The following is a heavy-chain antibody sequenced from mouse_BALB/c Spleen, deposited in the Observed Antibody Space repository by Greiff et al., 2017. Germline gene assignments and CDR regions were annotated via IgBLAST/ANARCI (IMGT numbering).Heavy chain of an antibody. D-gene: IGHD2-2*01. CDR1: GFTFSSYY. J-gene: IGHJ3*01. CDR3: ARHGGYDLPWFAY. CDR2: INSNGGST. V-gene: IGHV5-6-2*01. Sequence: EVQLVESGGGLVKLGGSLKLSCAASGFTFSSYYMSWVRQTPEKRLELVAAINSNGGSTYYPDTVKGRFTISRDNAKNTLYLQMSSLKSEDTALYYCARHGGYDLPWFAYWGQGTLVTVSA.